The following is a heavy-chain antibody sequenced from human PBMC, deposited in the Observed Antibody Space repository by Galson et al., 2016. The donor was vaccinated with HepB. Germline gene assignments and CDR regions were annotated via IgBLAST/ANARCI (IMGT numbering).Heavy chain of an antibody. CDR2: ISSNSLYI. D-gene: IGHD3-10*01. CDR1: GLTFSNFN. V-gene: IGHV3-21*01. J-gene: IGHJ6*03. CDR3: ATSDGSGTYSYYYHYYYMDV. Sequence: SLRLSCAAPGLTFSNFNMNWVRQTPGKGLEWVSSISSNSLYIYYADSVKGRFTISRDNAKNSLYLQMNSLRTEDTAVYYCATSDGSGTYSYYYHYYYMDVWGKGTTVTVSS.